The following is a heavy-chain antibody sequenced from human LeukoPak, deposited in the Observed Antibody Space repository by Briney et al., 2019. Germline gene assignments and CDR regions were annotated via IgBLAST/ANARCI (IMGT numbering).Heavy chain of an antibody. CDR3: ARGAGYNYPYYFDY. CDR2: VSSEGKST. D-gene: IGHD5-24*01. CDR1: GFTFSSYW. J-gene: IGHJ4*02. Sequence: GGSLRLSCAASGFTFSSYWMHWVRQAPGKGLEWVSRVSSEGKSTSFADSVKGRFTISRDNSKNTLYLQMNSLRAEDTAVYYCARGAGYNYPYYFDYWGQGTLVTVSS. V-gene: IGHV3-74*01.